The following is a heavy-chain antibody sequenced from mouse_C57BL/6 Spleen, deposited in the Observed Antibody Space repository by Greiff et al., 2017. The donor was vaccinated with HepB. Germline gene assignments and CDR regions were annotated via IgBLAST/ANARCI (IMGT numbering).Heavy chain of an antibody. Sequence: VQLQQSGAELMKPGASVKLSCTATGYTFTGYWIEWVKQRPGHGLELIGEILPGSGSTNYNEKFKGKATFTADTSSNTAYMQLSSLTTEDSAIYYCARNGDFNGSSDGYFDVWGTGTTVTVSS. CDR3: ARNGDFNGSSDGYFDV. CDR1: GYTFTGYW. D-gene: IGHD1-1*01. V-gene: IGHV1-9*01. J-gene: IGHJ1*03. CDR2: ILPGSGST.